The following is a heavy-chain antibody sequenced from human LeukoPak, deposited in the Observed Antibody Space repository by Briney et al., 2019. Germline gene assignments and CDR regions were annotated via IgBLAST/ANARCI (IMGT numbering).Heavy chain of an antibody. D-gene: IGHD5-24*01. CDR1: GFTFSSYA. V-gene: IGHV3-30*04. J-gene: IGHJ4*02. CDR3: AKDSEVWSSRWLQFARGTLDY. Sequence: PGRSLRLSCAASGFTFSSYAMHWVRQAPGKGLEWVAVISYDGSNKYYADSVKGRFTISRDNSKNTLYLQMNSLRAEDTAVYYCAKDSEVWSSRWLQFARGTLDYWGQGTLVTVSS. CDR2: ISYDGSNK.